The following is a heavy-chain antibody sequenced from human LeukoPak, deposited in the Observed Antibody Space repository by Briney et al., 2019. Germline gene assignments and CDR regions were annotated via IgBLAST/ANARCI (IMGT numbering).Heavy chain of an antibody. J-gene: IGHJ5*02. CDR3: ARDRRYSGYDQTGWFDP. CDR2: IYHSGST. D-gene: IGHD5-12*01. V-gene: IGHV4-38-2*02. Sequence: SETLSLTCAVSGYSISSCYYWGWIRQPPEKGLEWIGSIYHSGSTYYTPSLKSRVTISVDTSKNQFSLKLSSVTAADTAVYYWARDRRYSGYDQTGWFDPWGQGTLVTVSS. CDR1: GYSISSCYY.